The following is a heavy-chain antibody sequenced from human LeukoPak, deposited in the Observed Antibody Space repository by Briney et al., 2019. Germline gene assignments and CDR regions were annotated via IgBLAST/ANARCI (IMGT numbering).Heavy chain of an antibody. CDR2: ISGSGGST. V-gene: IGHV3-23*01. CDR3: ANIPSNYYDSSGYNDY. CDR1: GFTFSSYA. J-gene: IGHJ4*02. D-gene: IGHD3-22*01. Sequence: GGSLRLSCAASGFTFSSYAMSWVRQAPGKGLEWVSAISGSGGSTYYADSVKGRFTISRDNSKNTLYLQMNSLRAEDTAVYYCANIPSNYYDSSGYNDYWGQGTLVTVSS.